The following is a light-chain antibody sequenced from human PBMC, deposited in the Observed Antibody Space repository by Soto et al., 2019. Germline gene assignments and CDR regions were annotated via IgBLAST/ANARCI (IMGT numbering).Light chain of an antibody. J-gene: IGKJ4*01. V-gene: IGKV1-39*01. CDR2: AAS. CDR3: HDSYSAPLT. CDR1: QNISSY. Sequence: DIQMTQSPSSMSASVGDRITVTCRASQNISSYLKGYQQKPGKAPTLLMYAASSLQTGVPSRFSGSGSGTDFNLTISSQPPQDFATYYCHDSYSAPLTFGGGNKVEIK.